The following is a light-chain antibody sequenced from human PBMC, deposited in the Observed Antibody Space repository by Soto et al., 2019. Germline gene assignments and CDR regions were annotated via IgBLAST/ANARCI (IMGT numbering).Light chain of an antibody. Sequence: QLVLTQPPSVSGAPGQRVTISCTGSSSNIGAGYDVHWYQQLPGTAPKLLIYGNNNRPSGVPDRFSGSKSGTSASLAITGLQAEDEADYYCQSYDSSLSGWVFAGGTKLTVL. V-gene: IGLV1-40*01. CDR1: SSNIGAGYD. J-gene: IGLJ3*02. CDR2: GNN. CDR3: QSYDSSLSGWV.